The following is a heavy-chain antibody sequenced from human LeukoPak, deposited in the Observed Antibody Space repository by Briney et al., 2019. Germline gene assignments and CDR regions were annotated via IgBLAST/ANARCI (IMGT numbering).Heavy chain of an antibody. CDR1: GGSISSSSYY. CDR3: ARRVYSGSYNWYFDL. Sequence: SETLSLTCTVSGGSISSSSYYWGWIRQPPGKGLEWIGSISYSGSTYNNPSLKSRVTISVDTSKNQFSLKLSSVTAPDTAVYYCARRVYSGSYNWYFDLWGRGTLVTVSS. CDR2: ISYSGST. D-gene: IGHD1-26*01. J-gene: IGHJ2*01. V-gene: IGHV4-39*01.